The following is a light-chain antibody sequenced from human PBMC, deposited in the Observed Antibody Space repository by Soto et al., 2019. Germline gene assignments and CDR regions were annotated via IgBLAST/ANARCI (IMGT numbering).Light chain of an antibody. V-gene: IGLV1-40*01. Sequence: QSVLTQPPSVSEAPGQRVTISCTGSSSNIGAGYEAHWYQQVPGTAPKLLIYENNNRPSGVPYRCSGSKSGTSASLAITGLLAEDEAEYYCQSYDTSLSGYDFGTGTKVTVL. CDR3: QSYDTSLSGYD. CDR1: SSNIGAGYE. J-gene: IGLJ1*01. CDR2: ENN.